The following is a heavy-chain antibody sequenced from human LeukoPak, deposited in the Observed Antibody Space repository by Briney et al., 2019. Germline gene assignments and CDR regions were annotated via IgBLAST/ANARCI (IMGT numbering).Heavy chain of an antibody. CDR2: INHSGST. D-gene: IGHD2-2*01. Sequence: MASETLSLTCAVYGGSFSGYYWSWIRQPPGKGLEWIGEINHSGSTNYNPSLKSRVTISVDTSKNQFSLKLSSVTAADTAVYYCARVGWEDQLLSASYYYYGMDVWGQGTTVTVSS. CDR3: ARVGWEDQLLSASYYYYGMDV. CDR1: GGSFSGYY. V-gene: IGHV4-34*01. J-gene: IGHJ6*02.